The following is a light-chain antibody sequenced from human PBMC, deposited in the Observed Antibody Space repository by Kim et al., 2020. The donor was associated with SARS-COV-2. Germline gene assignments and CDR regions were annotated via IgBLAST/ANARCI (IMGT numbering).Light chain of an antibody. J-gene: IGLJ2*01. Sequence: VALGQTVRITCQGDSLRSYYATWYQQKPRQAPGLVIYGRNNRPSGIPDRFSGSASGNTASLTISGAQAEDEAEFYCQSRDSGGNVVFGGGTKVTVL. CDR1: SLRSYY. V-gene: IGLV3-19*01. CDR3: QSRDSGGNVV. CDR2: GRN.